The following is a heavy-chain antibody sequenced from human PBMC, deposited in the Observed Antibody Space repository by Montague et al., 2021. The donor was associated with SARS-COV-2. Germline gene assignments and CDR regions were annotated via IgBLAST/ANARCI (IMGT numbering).Heavy chain of an antibody. CDR3: ARQVRMTRGLPAFDF. Sequence: SETLSLTCTVSGGSLTSSTYYWGWIRQPPGKGLEWIGTFYHFGNTNYNPSLQSRLAISADTSKKQFTLRLTSVTAGDTAKYYCARQVRMTRGLPAFDFWGQGILVTVSS. CDR2: FYHFGNT. CDR1: GGSLTSSTYY. D-gene: IGHD3-10*01. J-gene: IGHJ4*02. V-gene: IGHV4-39*01.